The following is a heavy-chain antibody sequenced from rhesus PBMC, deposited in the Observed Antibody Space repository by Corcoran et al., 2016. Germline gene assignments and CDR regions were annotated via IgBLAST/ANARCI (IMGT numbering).Heavy chain of an antibody. D-gene: IGHD3-3*01. J-gene: IGHJ4*01. CDR1: GGSSSGNYF. Sequence: QVQLQESGPGLVQPSETLSLTCAVSGGSSSGNYFWNWIRQPPGKGLEWIGYLYGGSDSTFYDPSLNSRVTCSKDTSENQFSLKLSSVTAADTAVYYCTPDLYVNWGQGVLVTVSS. CDR2: LYGGSDST. V-gene: IGHV4S7*01. CDR3: TPDLYVN.